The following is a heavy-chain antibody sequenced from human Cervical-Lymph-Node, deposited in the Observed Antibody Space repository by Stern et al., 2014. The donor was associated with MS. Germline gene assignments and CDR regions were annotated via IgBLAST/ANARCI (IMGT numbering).Heavy chain of an antibody. CDR3: ARDQIPYYYYGMDV. V-gene: IGHV1-69*01. CDR2: VIPIFGTV. Sequence: QVQLVESGAEVKKPGSSGKVSCQTSGGTFSSHAINWVRQSPGQGLEWMGGVIPIFGTVDYAQKFQGRLTITADESTNTAYMELSSLRSEDTAVYYCARDQIPYYYYGMDVWGQGTTVTVSS. J-gene: IGHJ6*02. D-gene: IGHD2-2*02. CDR1: GGTFSSHA.